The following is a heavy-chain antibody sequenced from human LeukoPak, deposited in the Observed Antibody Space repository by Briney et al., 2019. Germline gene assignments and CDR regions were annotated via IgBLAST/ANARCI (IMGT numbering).Heavy chain of an antibody. CDR2: INHSGST. CDR1: GGSFSGYY. D-gene: IGHD2-2*01. CDR3: ARVGGVVPAARTPIDY. J-gene: IGHJ4*02. Sequence: SETLSLTCAVYGGSFSGYYWSWIRQLPGKGLEWIGEINHSGSTNYNPSLKSRVTISVDTSKNQFSLKLSSVTAADTAVYYCARVGGVVPAARTPIDYWGQGTLVTVSS. V-gene: IGHV4-34*01.